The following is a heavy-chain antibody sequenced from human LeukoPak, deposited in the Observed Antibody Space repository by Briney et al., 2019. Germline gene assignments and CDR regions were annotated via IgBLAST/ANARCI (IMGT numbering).Heavy chain of an antibody. J-gene: IGHJ4*02. D-gene: IGHD3-10*01. Sequence: SETLSLTCAVYGGSFSGYYWSWIRQHPGKGLEWIGYIYYSGSTYYNPSLKSRVTISVDTSKNQFSLKLSSVTAADTAVYYCARVGRAMYYYGSGSDYWGQGTLVTVSS. V-gene: IGHV4-31*11. CDR1: GGSFSGYY. CDR2: IYYSGST. CDR3: ARVGRAMYYYGSGSDY.